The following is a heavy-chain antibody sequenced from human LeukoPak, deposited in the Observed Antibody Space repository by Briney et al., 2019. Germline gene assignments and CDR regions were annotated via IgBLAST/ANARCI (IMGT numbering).Heavy chain of an antibody. Sequence: PGGSLRLSCAASGFTFSTYAMSWVRQAPGKGLEGVSAIRGSGGSTYYADSVRGRFTISRDNSKNTLYLQMNSLRADDTAVYYCAKYEEVNTNTEEYCSIRYKAFDIWGQGTMVTVSS. CDR3: AKYEEVNTNTEEYCSIRYKAFDI. CDR2: IRGSGGST. V-gene: IGHV3-23*01. D-gene: IGHD6-6*01. CDR1: GFTFSTYA. J-gene: IGHJ3*02.